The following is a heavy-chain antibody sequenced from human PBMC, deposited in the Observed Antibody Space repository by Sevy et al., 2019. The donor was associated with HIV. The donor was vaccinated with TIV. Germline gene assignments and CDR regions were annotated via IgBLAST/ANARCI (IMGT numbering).Heavy chain of an antibody. CDR3: ARVPRIYGDYLLAYFDY. CDR1: GLTPSTYG. Sequence: GGSLRLSCAASGLTPSTYGIHWVRQAPGKGLEWVAVIGYDGNNKFYADSVKGRFTISRDDSKNTVFLQMDSLRAEDTAVYYCARVPRIYGDYLLAYFDYWGQGTLVTVSS. CDR2: IGYDGNNK. V-gene: IGHV3-33*01. J-gene: IGHJ4*02. D-gene: IGHD4-17*01.